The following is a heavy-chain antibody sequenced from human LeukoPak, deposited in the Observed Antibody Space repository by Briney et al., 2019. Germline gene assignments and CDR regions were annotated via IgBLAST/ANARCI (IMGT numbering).Heavy chain of an antibody. D-gene: IGHD3-22*01. CDR1: GYAFTSYG. V-gene: IGHV1-18*01. J-gene: IGHJ6*02. Sequence: ASVKVCCKASGYAFTSYGISWVRQAPGQGLEWMGWISAYNGNTNYAKKLQGRVTMTTDTSTSTAYMELRSLRSDDTAVYYCARSEYYYDSSGYSYYYYGMDVWGQGTTVTVSS. CDR2: ISAYNGNT. CDR3: ARSEYYYDSSGYSYYYYGMDV.